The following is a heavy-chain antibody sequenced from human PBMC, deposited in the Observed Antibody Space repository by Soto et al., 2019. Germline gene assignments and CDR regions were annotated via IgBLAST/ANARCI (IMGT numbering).Heavy chain of an antibody. J-gene: IGHJ4*02. Sequence: QITLKESGPPLVKPTQTLTLTCTFSGFSLSTSGVGVGWIRQPPVKALEWLALIYWDDDKRYSPSLKSRLTISEDTSKHQVVLTMPNMDSVDTATYYCAHRLDGDYGFDYWGQGTLVTVSS. CDR2: IYWDDDK. CDR1: GFSLSTSGVG. D-gene: IGHD4-17*01. CDR3: AHRLDGDYGFDY. V-gene: IGHV2-5*02.